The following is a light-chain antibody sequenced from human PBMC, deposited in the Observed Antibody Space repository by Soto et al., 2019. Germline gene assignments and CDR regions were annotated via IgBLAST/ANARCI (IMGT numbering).Light chain of an antibody. CDR1: SGDIGCYNR. J-gene: IGLJ1*01. CDR3: CSYAGGPYV. CDR2: DVG. Sequence: QSALTQPASVSGSPGQSITISCTGTSGDIGCYNRVSWYQQHPGNAPKLMIYDVGKRPSGVPDRFSGSKSGNTASLTISGLQAEDEADYYCCSYAGGPYVFGSGTKVTVL. V-gene: IGLV2-11*01.